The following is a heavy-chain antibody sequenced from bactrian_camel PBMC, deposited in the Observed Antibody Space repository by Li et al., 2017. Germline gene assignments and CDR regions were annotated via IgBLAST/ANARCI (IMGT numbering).Heavy chain of an antibody. Sequence: QLVESGGGSVQPGGSLRLSCATSGFAFSSAYIVWVRQAAGKGLEWVCSIYSDGTNTVYADSVKGRFTISRSGAKTTFYLQMNSLKPEDTAVYYCVGGPSPFGYWGQGTQVTVS. D-gene: IGHD5*01. CDR2: IYSDGTNT. J-gene: IGHJ6*01. CDR1: GFAFSSAY. CDR3: VGGPSPFGY. V-gene: IGHV3S6*01.